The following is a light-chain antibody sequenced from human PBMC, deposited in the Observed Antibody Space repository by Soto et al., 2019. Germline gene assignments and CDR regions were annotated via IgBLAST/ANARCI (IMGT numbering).Light chain of an antibody. Sequence: EIVLTQSPGTLSLSPGERATLPCRASQSVSSNYLAWYQQKPGQAPRLLIYGASSRATGIPDRFSGSGSGTDFTLTIRRLEPEDFAVYYCQQYGSSYPWTFGQGTKVEIK. CDR3: QQYGSSYPWT. CDR2: GAS. J-gene: IGKJ1*01. CDR1: QSVSSNY. V-gene: IGKV3-20*01.